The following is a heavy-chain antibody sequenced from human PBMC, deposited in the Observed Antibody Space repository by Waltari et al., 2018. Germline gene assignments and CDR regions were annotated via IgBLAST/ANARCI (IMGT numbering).Heavy chain of an antibody. CDR2: IYYSGST. Sequence: QLQLQESGPGLVKPSETLSLTCTVSGGSISSSSYSWGWIRQPPGKGLEWIGSIYYSGSTYYNPSLKSRVTISVDTSKNQFSLKLSSVTAADTAVYYCARDLRGGYRLDWFDPWGQGTLVTVSS. V-gene: IGHV4-39*07. CDR3: ARDLRGGYRLDWFDP. J-gene: IGHJ5*02. D-gene: IGHD3-16*01. CDR1: GGSISSSSYS.